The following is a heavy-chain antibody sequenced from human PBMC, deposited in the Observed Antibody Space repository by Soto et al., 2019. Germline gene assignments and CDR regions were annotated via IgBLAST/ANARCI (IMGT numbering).Heavy chain of an antibody. CDR3: ATQVTFHH. CDR1: GYTFTNYW. CDR2: IYSGDSET. D-gene: IGHD5-18*01. Sequence: GESLKISCKGSGYTFTNYWIGWVRQMPGKGPEWMGIIYSGDSETRYSPSFEGQVTISADKSINTVYLQWSSLKASDTAMYYCATQVTFHHWGQGTPVTVSS. J-gene: IGHJ1*01. V-gene: IGHV5-51*01.